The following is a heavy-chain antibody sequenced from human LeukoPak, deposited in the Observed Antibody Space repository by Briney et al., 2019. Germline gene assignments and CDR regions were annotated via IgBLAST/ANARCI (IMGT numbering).Heavy chain of an antibody. CDR3: AKGGAYIDY. D-gene: IGHD3-16*01. V-gene: IGHV3-30*02. CDR2: IQNDGTTK. J-gene: IGHJ4*02. CDR1: GFTFSNFG. Sequence: GGSLRPSCAASGFTFSNFGMHWVRQAPGKGLEWVSFIQNDGTTKYYADSVKGRFTVSRDNSKNTLYLQMNSLRTEDTAVYFCAKGGAYIDYWGQGTLVTVSS.